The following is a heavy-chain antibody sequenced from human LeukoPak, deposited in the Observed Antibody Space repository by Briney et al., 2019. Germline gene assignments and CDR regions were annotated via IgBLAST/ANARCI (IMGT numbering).Heavy chain of an antibody. CDR2: IYYSGST. J-gene: IGHJ4*02. CDR3: ARVTRPPNFDY. CDR1: GGSISSGGYY. V-gene: IGHV4-31*03. Sequence: PSQTLSLTCTVSGGSISSGGYYWSWIRQHPGKGLEWIGYIYYSGSTYYNPSLKSRVTISVDASKNQFSLKLSSVTAADTAVYYCARVTRPPNFDYWGQGTLVTVSS.